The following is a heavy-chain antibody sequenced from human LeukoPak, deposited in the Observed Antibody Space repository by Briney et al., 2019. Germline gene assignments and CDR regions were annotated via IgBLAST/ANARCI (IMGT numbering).Heavy chain of an antibody. CDR2: ITTTSTLI. V-gene: IGHV3-21*01. CDR1: EFTFRTFD. Sequence: PGGPLSLSCAASEFTFRTFDMNWFRKAPGKGLKWVSSITTTSTLIYYADSVKGRFTISRDNAKNSLYLQMDSLTAEDTAVYYCSAAAAALDYWGQGTLVTVSS. D-gene: IGHD6-13*01. J-gene: IGHJ4*02. CDR3: SAAAAALDY.